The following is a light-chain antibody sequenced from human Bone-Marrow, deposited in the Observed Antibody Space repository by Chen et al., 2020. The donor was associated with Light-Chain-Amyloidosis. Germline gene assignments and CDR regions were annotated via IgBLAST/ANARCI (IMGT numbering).Light chain of an antibody. CDR3: QSADSSGTYEVI. V-gene: IGLV3-25*03. CDR2: RET. J-gene: IGLJ2*01. Sequence: SYELTQPPSVSVSPGQTARPTCSGDELPTKYAYWYQQKPGQAPVLVIHRETERPPGISERFSGSSSGTTATLTISGVQAEDEADYHCQSADSSGTYEVIFGGGTKLTVL. CDR1: ELPTKY.